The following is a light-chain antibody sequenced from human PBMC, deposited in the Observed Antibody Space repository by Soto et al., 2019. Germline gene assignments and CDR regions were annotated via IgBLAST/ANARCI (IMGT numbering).Light chain of an antibody. V-gene: IGLV1-40*01. J-gene: IGLJ3*02. CDR2: GNS. CDR3: QSYDSSLSGGV. Sequence: QLVLTQPPSVSGAPGQRVTISCTGSSSNIGAGYDVHWYQQLPGTAPKLLIYGNSNRPSGVPDRFSGSKSGTSDSLAITGLQAEDEADYYCQSYDSSLSGGVFGGGTKLTVL. CDR1: SSNIGAGYD.